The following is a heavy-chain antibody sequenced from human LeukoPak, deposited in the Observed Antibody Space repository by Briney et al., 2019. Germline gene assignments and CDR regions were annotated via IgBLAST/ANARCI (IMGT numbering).Heavy chain of an antibody. J-gene: IGHJ4*02. Sequence: ASMKVSCRTSGYTFTNYGFTWVRQAPGRGLEWMGWISAHDGNTNYAQTLHDRVTMTTDTSTSTVYMELRSLTSDDTAVYYCAREIAWGSNLENYEEDYFDHWGQGTLVIVS. V-gene: IGHV1-18*01. D-gene: IGHD3-16*01. CDR3: AREIAWGSNLENYEEDYFDH. CDR2: ISAHDGNT. CDR1: GYTFTNYG.